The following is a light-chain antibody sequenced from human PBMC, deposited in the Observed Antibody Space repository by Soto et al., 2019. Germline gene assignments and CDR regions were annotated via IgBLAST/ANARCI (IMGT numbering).Light chain of an antibody. CDR2: DAS. J-gene: IGKJ1*01. CDR3: QQRSNWPRT. Sequence: EIVLTQSPATLSLSPGERATLSCRASQSVSSYLAWYQQKPGQAPRLLIYDASNRATGSPARFSGSGSGTDVTLTIRSLEPEDFAVYYCQQRSNWPRTFGQGTKVDIK. V-gene: IGKV3-11*01. CDR1: QSVSSY.